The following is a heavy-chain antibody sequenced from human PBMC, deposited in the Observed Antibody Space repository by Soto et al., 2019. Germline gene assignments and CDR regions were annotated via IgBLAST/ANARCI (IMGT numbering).Heavy chain of an antibody. CDR1: GFTFSNYG. Sequence: GGSLRLSCVASGFTFSNYGMHWVRHAPGKGLEWVAVMWYDGSNKHYADSVKGRFTISRDNTKNTVYLQMNSLRVEDTAVYYCARREKEYSSPGDYWGQGTLVTVSS. D-gene: IGHD6-6*01. V-gene: IGHV3-33*01. CDR3: ARREKEYSSPGDY. CDR2: MWYDGSNK. J-gene: IGHJ4*02.